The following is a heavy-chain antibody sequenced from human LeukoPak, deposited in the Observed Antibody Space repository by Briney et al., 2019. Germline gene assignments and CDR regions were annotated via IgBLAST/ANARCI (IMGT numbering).Heavy chain of an antibody. CDR3: AKGGATICDN. J-gene: IGHJ4*02. CDR2: INSNGSST. D-gene: IGHD5-12*01. Sequence: GGSLRLSCAASGFTFSNYWMHWVRQAPGRGLVWVSRINSNGSSTNYADSVKGRFTISRDNAKNTLHLQVSSLRAEDTALYYCAKGGATICDNWGQGTLVTVSS. CDR1: GFTFSNYW. V-gene: IGHV3-74*01.